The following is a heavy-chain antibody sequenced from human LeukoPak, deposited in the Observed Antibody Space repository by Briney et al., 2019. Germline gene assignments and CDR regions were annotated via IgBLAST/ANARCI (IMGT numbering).Heavy chain of an antibody. Sequence: GGSLRLSCAVSGFTFSDYYMSWIRHAPGKGLEWVSYISSGGSTISQADSVKGRFTISRDNAENSLYLKMNSLRAEDTAVYYCARRAAGGRCFDYWGQGTLVTVSS. D-gene: IGHD6-13*01. CDR1: GFTFSDYY. J-gene: IGHJ4*02. CDR3: ARRAAGGRCFDY. CDR2: ISSGGSTI. V-gene: IGHV3-11*01.